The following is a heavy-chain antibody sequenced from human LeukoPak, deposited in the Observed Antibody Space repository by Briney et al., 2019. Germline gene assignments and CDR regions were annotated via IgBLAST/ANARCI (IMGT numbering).Heavy chain of an antibody. Sequence: PGGSLRLSCAASGFTFSSYWMSWVRQAPGKGLEWVANIKQDGSEKYYVDSVKGRFTISRDNAKNSLYLQMNSLRAEDTAVYYCARDRLTKNWGTKDDYWGQGTLVTVSS. CDR2: IKQDGSEK. CDR1: GFTFSSYW. D-gene: IGHD3-16*01. CDR3: ARDRLTKNWGTKDDY. J-gene: IGHJ4*02. V-gene: IGHV3-7*01.